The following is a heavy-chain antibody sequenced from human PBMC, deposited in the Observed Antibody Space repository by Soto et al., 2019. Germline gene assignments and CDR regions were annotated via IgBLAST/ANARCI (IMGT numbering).Heavy chain of an antibody. J-gene: IGHJ4*02. CDR2: ISYDGSNK. V-gene: IGHV3-30*14. CDR3: AKGLGAFDGDYNSFDY. CDR1: GFTFSSYA. D-gene: IGHD4-17*01. Sequence: QVQLVESGGGVVQPGRSLTLSCAASGFTFSSYAMHWVRQAPGKGLEWVAVISYDGSNKYYADFVKGRFTISRDNSKNTLYLQINSLRAEDTAVYHCAKGLGAFDGDYNSFDYSGQRNLVILAS.